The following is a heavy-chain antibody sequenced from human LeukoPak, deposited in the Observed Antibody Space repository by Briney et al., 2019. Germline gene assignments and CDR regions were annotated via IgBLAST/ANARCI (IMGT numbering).Heavy chain of an antibody. D-gene: IGHD1-26*01. CDR2: IYYSGST. Sequence: SQTLSLTCTVSGGSINSGGYYWSWIRQPPGKGLEWIGYIYYSGSTCYNPSLKRRISISIDTSKNQFSLKLSSVTAADTAVYYCARSSWELLGQYYGMDVWGQGTTVTVSS. V-gene: IGHV4-31*03. J-gene: IGHJ6*02. CDR1: GGSINSGGYY. CDR3: ARSSWELLGQYYGMDV.